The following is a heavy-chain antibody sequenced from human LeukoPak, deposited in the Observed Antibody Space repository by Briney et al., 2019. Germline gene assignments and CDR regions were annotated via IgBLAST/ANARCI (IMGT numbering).Heavy chain of an antibody. V-gene: IGHV3-23*01. D-gene: IGHD6-19*01. J-gene: IGHJ4*02. CDR1: GFTFSRYD. Sequence: SGESLRLSCAASGFTFSRYDISWLRQAPGKGLEWVSAISGSGASTYYADSVKGRFTISRDNSKNMLYLQMNSLRAEDTAIYCGAKGASGWFFFDYWGQGTLVSVST. CDR2: ISGSGAST. CDR3: AKGASGWFFFDY.